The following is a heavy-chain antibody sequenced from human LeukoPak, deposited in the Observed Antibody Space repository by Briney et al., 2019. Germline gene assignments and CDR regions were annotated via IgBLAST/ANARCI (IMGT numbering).Heavy chain of an antibody. CDR2: IKQDGSEK. V-gene: IGHV3-7*04. Sequence: PGGSLRLSCAASGFTFSSYWMSWVRQAPGKGLEWVANIKQDGSEKYYVDSVKGRFTISRDNAKNSLYLQMNSLRAEDTAVYYCARGSSSWYRDYYGMDVWGQGTTVTVSS. CDR3: ARGSSSWYRDYYGMDV. CDR1: GFTFSSYW. J-gene: IGHJ6*02. D-gene: IGHD6-13*01.